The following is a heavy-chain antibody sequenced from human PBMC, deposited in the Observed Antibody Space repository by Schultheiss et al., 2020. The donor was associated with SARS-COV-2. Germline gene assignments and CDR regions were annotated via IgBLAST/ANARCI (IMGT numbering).Heavy chain of an antibody. V-gene: IGHV4-39*01. J-gene: IGHJ6*02. Sequence: SETLSLTCTVSGGSISSSSYYWGWIRQPPGKGLEWIGSIYYSGSTYYNPSLKSRVTKSVDTSKNQFSVKLSSVTAADTAVYYCASRDYGEDYYYGMDVWGQGTTVTVSS. CDR2: IYYSGST. CDR1: GGSISSSSYY. D-gene: IGHD4-17*01. CDR3: ASRDYGEDYYYGMDV.